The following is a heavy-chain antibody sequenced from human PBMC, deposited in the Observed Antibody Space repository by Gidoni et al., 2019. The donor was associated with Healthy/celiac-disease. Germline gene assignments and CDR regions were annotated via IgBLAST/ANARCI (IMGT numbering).Heavy chain of an antibody. V-gene: IGHV3-15*01. Sequence: EVQLVESGGGLVKPGGSLRPSCAASGFTLRNAWMSWVRQAPGQGLEWVGRIKSKTDGGTTDYAAPVKGRFTNSGDDSKNTLYLQMNSLETEDTAVYYCTTGRWGDFDYWGQGTLVTVSS. D-gene: IGHD3-10*01. CDR3: TTGRWGDFDY. CDR1: GFTLRNAW. CDR2: IKSKTDGGTT. J-gene: IGHJ4*02.